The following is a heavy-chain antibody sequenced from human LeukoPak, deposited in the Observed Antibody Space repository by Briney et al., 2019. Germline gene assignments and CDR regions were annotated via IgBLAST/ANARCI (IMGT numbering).Heavy chain of an antibody. CDR2: INSDGSST. CDR3: ARGVDSMIVVALDY. D-gene: IGHD3-22*01. CDR1: GFTFSSYW. J-gene: IGHJ4*02. Sequence: GGSLRLSCAASGFTFSSYWMHWVRQAPGKGLVWVSRINSDGSSTSNADSVKGRFTISRHNAKNTLYLQMNSLRAEDTAVYYCARGVDSMIVVALDYWGQGTLVTVSS. V-gene: IGHV3-74*01.